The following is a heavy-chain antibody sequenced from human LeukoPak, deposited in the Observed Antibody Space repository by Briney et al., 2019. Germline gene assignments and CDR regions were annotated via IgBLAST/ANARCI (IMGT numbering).Heavy chain of an antibody. Sequence: SETLSLTCTVSGGSISSYYWSWIRQPAGKGLEWIGRIYISGSTNYNPSLKSRVTMSVDTSKNQFSLKLSSVTAADTAVYYCARGGRITMFGVVIMRGAFDIWGQGTMVTVSS. J-gene: IGHJ3*02. CDR1: GGSISSYY. CDR3: ARGGRITMFGVVIMRGAFDI. D-gene: IGHD3-3*01. CDR2: IYISGST. V-gene: IGHV4-4*07.